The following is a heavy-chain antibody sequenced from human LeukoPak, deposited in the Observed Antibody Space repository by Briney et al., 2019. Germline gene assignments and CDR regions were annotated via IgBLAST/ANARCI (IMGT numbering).Heavy chain of an antibody. CDR2: ISESGGNT. Sequence: PGGSLRLSCAASGFTLSNHNMNWVRQAPGKGLEWVSAISESGGNTYYADYVKGRFTISRDNYKNTLYLQMNSLRAEVTAVYYCAKDAIGTPLCYWGQGTRVTVSS. J-gene: IGHJ4*02. CDR3: AKDAIGTPLCY. V-gene: IGHV3-23*01. CDR1: GFTLSNHN. D-gene: IGHD1-1*01.